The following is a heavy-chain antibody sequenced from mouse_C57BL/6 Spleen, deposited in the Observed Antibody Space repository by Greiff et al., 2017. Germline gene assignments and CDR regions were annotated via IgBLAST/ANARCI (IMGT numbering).Heavy chain of an antibody. Sequence: EVMLVESGGGLVKPGGSLKLSCAASGFTFSDYGMNWVRQAPEKGLEWVAYISSGSSTIYYADTVKGRFTISRNNAKNTLFRQMTSLRSEDTAMYYCARLGNYAMDYWGQGTSVTVSS. V-gene: IGHV5-17*01. CDR2: ISSGSSTI. J-gene: IGHJ4*01. CDR3: ARLGNYAMDY. D-gene: IGHD1-1*02. CDR1: GFTFSDYG.